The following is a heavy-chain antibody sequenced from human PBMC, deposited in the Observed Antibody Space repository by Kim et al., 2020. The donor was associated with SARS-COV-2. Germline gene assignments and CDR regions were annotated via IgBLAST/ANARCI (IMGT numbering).Heavy chain of an antibody. CDR1: GFTFSSYS. Sequence: GGSLRLSCAASGFTFSSYSMNWVRQAPGKGLEWVSSISSSSSYIYYADSVKGRFTISRDNAKNSLYLQMNSLRAEDTAVYYCARLAGSRAYYFDYWGQGTLVTVSS. CDR2: ISSSSSYI. D-gene: IGHD6-19*01. J-gene: IGHJ4*02. CDR3: ARLAGSRAYYFDY. V-gene: IGHV3-21*01.